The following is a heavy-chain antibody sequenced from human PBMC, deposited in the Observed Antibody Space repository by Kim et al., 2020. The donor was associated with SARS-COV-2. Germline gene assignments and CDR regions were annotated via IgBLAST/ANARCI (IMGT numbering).Heavy chain of an antibody. V-gene: IGHV3-23*01. Sequence: GKAMSTIPRDNSKNTLYLQMNSLRAEDTAVYYCAKTLLPYYDFWSGYYDYWGQGTLVTVSS. D-gene: IGHD3-3*01. CDR3: AKTLLPYYDFWSGYYDY. J-gene: IGHJ4*02.